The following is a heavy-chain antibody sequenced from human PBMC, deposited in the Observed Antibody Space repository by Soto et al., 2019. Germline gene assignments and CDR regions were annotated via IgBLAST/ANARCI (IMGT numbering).Heavy chain of an antibody. CDR2: IIPIFGTA. Sequence: SVKVSCKASGGIFTYPLSWVRQAPGQGLEWMGGIIPIFGTANYAQKFQGRVTITADESTKTAYMELSTLRSEDTAVYYCARLHSHGTYGMDVWGQGTTVTVSS. CDR3: ARLHSHGTYGMDV. D-gene: IGHD5-18*01. J-gene: IGHJ6*02. V-gene: IGHV1-69*13. CDR1: GGIFTYP.